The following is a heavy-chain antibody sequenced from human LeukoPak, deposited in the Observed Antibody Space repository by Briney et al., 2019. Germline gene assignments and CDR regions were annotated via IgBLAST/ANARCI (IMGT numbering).Heavy chain of an antibody. Sequence: GASVKVSCKASGYIFRSYGINWVRQAPGQGLEWMGWISAYNGNTNYAQKVQGRVTLTTDTSTATAYMEMRGLISDDTAVYYCARALSDDFWSFYQDYWGQGTLLIVSP. CDR2: ISAYNGNT. CDR1: GYIFRSYG. D-gene: IGHD3-3*01. V-gene: IGHV1-18*01. CDR3: ARALSDDFWSFYQDY. J-gene: IGHJ4*02.